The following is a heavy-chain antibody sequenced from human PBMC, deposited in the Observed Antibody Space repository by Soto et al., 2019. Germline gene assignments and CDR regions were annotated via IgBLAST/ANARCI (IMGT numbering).Heavy chain of an antibody. Sequence: QVQLQESGPGLVKPSGTLSLTCAVSGGSISSSHWWTWVRQSPGKGLEYIGEISHSGTSNSNPSLKSRVTISVDRSKNHFSLTLTSVTAADTAVYYCARVVLSITRGAFDAWGQGTPVIVSS. CDR1: GGSISSSHW. D-gene: IGHD1-20*01. V-gene: IGHV4-4*02. CDR3: ARVVLSITRGAFDA. J-gene: IGHJ3*01. CDR2: ISHSGTS.